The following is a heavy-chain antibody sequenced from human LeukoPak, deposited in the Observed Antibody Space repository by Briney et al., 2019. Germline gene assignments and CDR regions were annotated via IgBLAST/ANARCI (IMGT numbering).Heavy chain of an antibody. D-gene: IGHD6-19*01. CDR1: GFTFDTYW. CDR2: IKKDGSEK. CDR3: ARDQWWQLIAVAMTSYFDC. J-gene: IGHJ4*02. V-gene: IGHV3-7*01. Sequence: PEGSLRLSCAASGFTFDTYWMSWVRQAPGKGLEWVANIKKDGSEKYYVDSVKGRFTISRDNAKNSLYLQMNSLRAEDTAVYYCARDQWWQLIAVAMTSYFDCWGQGTLVTVSS.